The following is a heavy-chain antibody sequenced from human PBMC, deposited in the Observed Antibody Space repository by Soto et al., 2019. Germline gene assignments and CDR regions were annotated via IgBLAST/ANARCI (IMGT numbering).Heavy chain of an antibody. CDR1: GFTFSNYA. D-gene: IGHD3-16*01. J-gene: IGHJ4*02. CDR3: AAGGVTSVAQFDY. CDR2: IGAAGDT. Sequence: EVQLVESGAGLIEPGGSLRLSCAASGFTFSNYAMHWVRQATGKGLVWVSGIGAAGDTYYPGSVKARFTISRENAKNSLYLQMNSLRAGHTAVYYCAAGGVTSVAQFDYWGQGTLVTVSS. V-gene: IGHV3-13*01.